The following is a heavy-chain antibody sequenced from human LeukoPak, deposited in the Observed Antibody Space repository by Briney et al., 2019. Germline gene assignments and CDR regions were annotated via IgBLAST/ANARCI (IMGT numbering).Heavy chain of an antibody. CDR3: ARHVVVPAAYYFDY. CDR2: IYHSGST. V-gene: IGHV4-38-2*02. CDR1: GGSISSGYY. Sequence: SETLSLTCTVSGGSISSGYYWGWIRQPPGKGLEWIGSIYHSGSTYYNPSLKSRVTISVDTSKNQFSLKLSSVTAADTAVYYCARHVVVPAAYYFDYWDQGTLVTVSS. J-gene: IGHJ4*02. D-gene: IGHD2-2*01.